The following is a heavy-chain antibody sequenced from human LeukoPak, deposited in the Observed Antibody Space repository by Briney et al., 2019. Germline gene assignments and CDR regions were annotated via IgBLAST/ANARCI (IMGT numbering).Heavy chain of an antibody. Sequence: GGSLRLSCAGSGFSFSRYWMAWVRQAPGKGLEWVASINQDVSRIHYVDSVKGRFTISRDNAKSSLFLQMTSLRVEDTAVYYCARLKDDVSMCDYWNRTTVVTVSS. CDR1: GFSFSRYW. CDR3: ARLKDDVSMCDY. CDR2: INQDVSRI. V-gene: IGHV3-7*01. J-gene: IGHJ4*02. D-gene: IGHD2/OR15-2a*01.